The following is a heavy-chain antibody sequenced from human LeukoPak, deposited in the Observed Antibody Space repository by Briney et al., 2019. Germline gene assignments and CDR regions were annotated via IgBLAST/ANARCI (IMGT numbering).Heavy chain of an antibody. V-gene: IGHV3-7*01. Sequence: PGGSLTLSCAASGFTFSSYWMSWVRRAPGKGLEWVANIKQDGSEKYYVDSVKGRFTISRDNAKNSLYLQMNSLRAEDTAVYYCARGLSYGDRYFDYWGQGTLVTVSS. J-gene: IGHJ4*02. CDR1: GFTFSSYW. CDR2: IKQDGSEK. CDR3: ARGLSYGDRYFDY. D-gene: IGHD4-17*01.